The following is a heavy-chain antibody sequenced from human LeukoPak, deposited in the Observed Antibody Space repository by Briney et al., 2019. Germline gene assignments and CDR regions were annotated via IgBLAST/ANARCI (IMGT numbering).Heavy chain of an antibody. Sequence: GGSLRLSCAASGFTFSNYWMHWVRQAPGKGLVWVSRINSDGINTSYADSVKGRFTISRDNAKNTLNLQMNSLRAEDTAVYYCARDRRGGYSEYYFDYWGQGTLVTVSS. CDR3: ARDRRGGYSEYYFDY. V-gene: IGHV3-74*01. J-gene: IGHJ4*02. CDR2: INSDGINT. D-gene: IGHD5-18*01. CDR1: GFTFSNYW.